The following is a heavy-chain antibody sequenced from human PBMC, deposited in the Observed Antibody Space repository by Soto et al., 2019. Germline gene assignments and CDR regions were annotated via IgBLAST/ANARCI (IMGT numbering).Heavy chain of an antibody. Sequence: SVKVSCKASGGTFSSYAISWVRQAPGQGLEWMGGIIPIFGTANYAQKFQGRVTITADESTSTAYMELSSLRSEDTAVYYCAVTSNNYYDSSGLDYWGQGTLVTVSS. D-gene: IGHD3-22*01. V-gene: IGHV1-69*13. CDR1: GGTFSSYA. J-gene: IGHJ4*02. CDR3: AVTSNNYYDSSGLDY. CDR2: IIPIFGTA.